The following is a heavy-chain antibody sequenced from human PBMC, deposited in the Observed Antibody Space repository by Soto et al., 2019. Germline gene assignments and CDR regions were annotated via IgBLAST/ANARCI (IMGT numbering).Heavy chain of an antibody. CDR1: GYTFTSYA. J-gene: IGHJ4*02. D-gene: IGHD3-10*01. Sequence: ASVKVSCKASGYTFTSYAMHWVRQAPGQRLEWMGRVNPILSMSNYAQKFQGRVTMTADKSTSTAYMELRSLRSEDTAFYYCATSYGSGYRAFDYWGQGALVTVSS. V-gene: IGHV1-69*04. CDR2: VNPILSMS. CDR3: ATSYGSGYRAFDY.